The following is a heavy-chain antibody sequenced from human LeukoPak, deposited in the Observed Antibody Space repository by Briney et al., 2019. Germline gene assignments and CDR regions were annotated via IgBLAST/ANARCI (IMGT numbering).Heavy chain of an antibody. CDR2: IYYSGST. CDR1: GGSISSYY. CDR3: ARVKAGYDFWSGYFTEYYFDY. D-gene: IGHD3-3*01. J-gene: IGHJ4*02. Sequence: SETLSLTCTVSGGSISSYYWSWIRQPPGKGLEWIGYIYYSGSTNYNPSLKSRVTISVDTSRNQFSLKLSSVTAADTAVYYCARVKAGYDFWSGYFTEYYFDYWGQGTLVTVSS. V-gene: IGHV4-59*01.